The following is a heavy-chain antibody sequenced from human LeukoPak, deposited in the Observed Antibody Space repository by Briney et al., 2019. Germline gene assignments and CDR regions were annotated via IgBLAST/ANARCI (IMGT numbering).Heavy chain of an antibody. J-gene: IGHJ4*02. CDR2: IFHSGNS. Sequence: SETLSLTCAVSSYSISSGSYWGWIRQSPGKGLEWVGSIFHSGNSYYNPSLKSLLTMSVDTSKNQFSLKLTSVTAADTALYYCARVTYVDDMLYQYFDYWGQGILVTVSS. D-gene: IGHD4-17*01. CDR1: SYSISSGSY. CDR3: ARVTYVDDMLYQYFDY. V-gene: IGHV4-38-2*01.